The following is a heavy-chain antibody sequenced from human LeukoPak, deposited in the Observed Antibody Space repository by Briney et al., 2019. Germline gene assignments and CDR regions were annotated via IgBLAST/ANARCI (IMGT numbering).Heavy chain of an antibody. V-gene: IGHV2-70D*14. CDR2: IDWDYDK. D-gene: IGHD6-13*01. CDR3: ARETIAAAGTE. CDR1: AFCLSPSGMR. J-gene: IGHJ4*02. Sequence: SGPALVKSTQTLALTCTFSAFCLSPSGMRVSWIRQPPGKALEGLARIDWDYDKFYSTSLKTRPTINKDTSKNQVVLTMTNMDPVDTATYNGARETIAAAGTEWGQGTLVTVSS.